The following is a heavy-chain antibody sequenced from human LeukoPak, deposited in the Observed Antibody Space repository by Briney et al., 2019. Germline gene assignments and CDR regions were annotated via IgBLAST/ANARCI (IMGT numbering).Heavy chain of an antibody. J-gene: IGHJ4*02. Sequence: SETLSLTCTVSGGPISSYYWSWIRQPPGKGLEWIGYIYYSGSTNYNPSLKSRVTISVDTSKNQFSLKLSSVTAADTAVYYCARGYYGSGSYLGFDYWGQGTLVTVSS. CDR2: IYYSGST. CDR3: ARGYYGSGSYLGFDY. CDR1: GGPISSYY. V-gene: IGHV4-59*01. D-gene: IGHD3-10*01.